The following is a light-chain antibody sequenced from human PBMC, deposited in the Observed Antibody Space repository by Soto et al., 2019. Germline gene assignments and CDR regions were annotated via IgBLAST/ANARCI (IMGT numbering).Light chain of an antibody. Sequence: DIQMTQSPSTLSESVGDRVTVACRASESISTWLAWYQQKPGKAPQLLIYDASSSVSGVPSSFSGSGSGTEFTLTISSLQPDDIATYYCQQYINYPITFGQGTRLEI. CDR3: QQYINYPIT. J-gene: IGKJ5*01. CDR2: DAS. CDR1: ESISTW. V-gene: IGKV1-5*01.